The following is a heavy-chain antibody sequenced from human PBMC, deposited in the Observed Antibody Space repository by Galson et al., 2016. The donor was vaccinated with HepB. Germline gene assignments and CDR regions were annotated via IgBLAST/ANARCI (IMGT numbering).Heavy chain of an antibody. CDR1: GGSVSSSSYY. D-gene: IGHD6-19*01. CDR3: ARLSAPAGNY. J-gene: IGHJ4*02. CDR2: SYYSGST. Sequence: SETLSLTCTVSGGSVSSSSYYWGWIRQPPGKGLEWIGSSYYSGSTYYNPSLKSRVTISVDTSKNQFYLKVSSVTAADTAVYYYARLSAPAGNYWGQGTLVTVSS. V-gene: IGHV4-39*01.